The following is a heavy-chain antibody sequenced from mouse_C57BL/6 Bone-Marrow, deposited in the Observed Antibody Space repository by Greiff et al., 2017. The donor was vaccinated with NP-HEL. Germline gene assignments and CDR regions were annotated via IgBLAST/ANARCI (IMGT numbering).Heavy chain of an antibody. CDR1: GYTFTSYW. J-gene: IGHJ1*03. CDR2: IDPSDSYT. D-gene: IGHD2-4*01. Sequence: QVQLQQPGAELVMPGASVKLSCKASGYTFTSYWMHWVKQRPGQGLEWIGEIDPSDSYTNYNQKFKGKSTLTVDKSSSTAYMQLSSLTSEDSAVYYCARGVITTSGWYCDVWGTGTTVTVSS. V-gene: IGHV1-69*01. CDR3: ARGVITTSGWYCDV.